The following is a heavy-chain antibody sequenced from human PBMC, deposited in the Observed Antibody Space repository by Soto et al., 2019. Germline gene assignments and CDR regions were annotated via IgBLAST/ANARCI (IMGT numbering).Heavy chain of an antibody. J-gene: IGHJ3*02. D-gene: IGHD2-21*02. CDR1: GFTFSSYG. CDR3: AKDLGPHTYVTDAFDI. Sequence: QVQLVESGGGVVQPGRSLRLSCAASGFTFSSYGMHWVRQAPGKGLEWVAVISYDGSNKYYADSVKGRFTISRDNSKNTLYLQMNSLRAEDTAVYYCAKDLGPHTYVTDAFDIWGQGTMVTVSS. V-gene: IGHV3-30*18. CDR2: ISYDGSNK.